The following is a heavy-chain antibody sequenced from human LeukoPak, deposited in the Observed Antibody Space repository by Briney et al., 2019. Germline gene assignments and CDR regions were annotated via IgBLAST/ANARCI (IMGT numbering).Heavy chain of an antibody. V-gene: IGHV3-43*01. J-gene: IGHJ6*03. Sequence: PGGSLRLSRAASGFTFDDYTMHWVRQPPGKGLEWISLITWDGGTTYYADSVRGRFTIYRDHSKNSLFLRMNSLRPEDTALYYCARDRTAEAGNDYYMGVWGNGTTVIVSS. CDR3: ARDRTAEAGNDYYMGV. CDR1: GFTFDDYT. D-gene: IGHD6-13*01. CDR2: ITWDGGTT.